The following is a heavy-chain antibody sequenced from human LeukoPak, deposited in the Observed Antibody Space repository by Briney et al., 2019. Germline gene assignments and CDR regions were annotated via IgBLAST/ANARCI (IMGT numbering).Heavy chain of an antibody. CDR3: TKHITTDATTPFYYGMDA. CDR1: GFTFSDYY. D-gene: IGHD3-22*01. CDR2: INSDGSST. Sequence: GGSLRLSCAASGFTFSDYYMSWIRQAPGKGLVWVSRINSDGSSTSYADSVKGRFTISRDNAKNSLHLQMDSLRAEDTAIYYCTKHITTDATTPFYYGMDAWGQGTTVTVSS. V-gene: IGHV3-74*01. J-gene: IGHJ6*02.